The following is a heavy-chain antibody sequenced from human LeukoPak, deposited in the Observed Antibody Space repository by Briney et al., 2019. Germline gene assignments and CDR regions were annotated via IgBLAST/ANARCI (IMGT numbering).Heavy chain of an antibody. CDR2: IITIFGTA. V-gene: IGHV1-69*13. D-gene: IGHD1-26*01. CDR1: GGTFSSYA. Sequence: SVKVSCKASGGTFSSYAISWVRQAPGQGLEWMGGIITIFGTANYAQKFQGRVTITADESTSTAYMELSSLRSEDTAVYYCASGPGTPKGIDYWGQGTPVTVSS. J-gene: IGHJ4*02. CDR3: ASGPGTPKGIDY.